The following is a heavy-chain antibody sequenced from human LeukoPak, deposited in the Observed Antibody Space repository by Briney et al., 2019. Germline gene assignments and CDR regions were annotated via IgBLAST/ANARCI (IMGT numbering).Heavy chain of an antibody. D-gene: IGHD2/OR15-2a*01. CDR1: GFTFSSYG. Sequence: GGSLRLSCAASGFTFSSYGMHWVRQAPGKGLEWVAVIWYDGSNKYYPDSVQGRVTISRDNSKNTLYLQVNSLRAEDTAVYYCARDRSMSGWYIDLWGRGTLVTVSS. V-gene: IGHV3-33*01. J-gene: IGHJ2*01. CDR2: IWYDGSNK. CDR3: ARDRSMSGWYIDL.